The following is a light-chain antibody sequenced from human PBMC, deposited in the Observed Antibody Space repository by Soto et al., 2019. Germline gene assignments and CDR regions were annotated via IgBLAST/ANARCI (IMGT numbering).Light chain of an antibody. CDR2: GAS. V-gene: IGKV3-20*01. J-gene: IGKJ1*01. CDR1: QSVDTTF. CDR3: QQYMSSVT. Sequence: EIVLTQSPGSLSLSPGQRATLSCRASQSVDTTFFAWYQKKPGQAPRLLIYGASKRATGIPDRFSGSGSGTDFXLXISRLEPEDFAVYYCQQYMSSVTFGQGTKVEIK.